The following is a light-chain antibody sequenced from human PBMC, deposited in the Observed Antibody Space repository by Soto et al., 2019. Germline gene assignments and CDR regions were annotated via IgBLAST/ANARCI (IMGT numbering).Light chain of an antibody. J-gene: IGKJ1*01. CDR1: QSVSSNY. Sequence: EIVLTQSPGTLSLSPGERATLSCRSSQSVSSNYLAWYQQKPDQAPRLVIYDVSGRATGIPDRFSGSGSGTDFTLTISRLEXEDXXVXXXXXYGSSPTFGQGTKVEIK. CDR3: XXYGSSPT. CDR2: DVS. V-gene: IGKV3-20*01.